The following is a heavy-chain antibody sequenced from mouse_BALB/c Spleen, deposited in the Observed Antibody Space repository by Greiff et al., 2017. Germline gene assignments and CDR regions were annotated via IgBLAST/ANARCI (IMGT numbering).Heavy chain of an antibody. CDR2: INPDSSTI. CDR1: GFDFSRYW. D-gene: IGHD2-14*01. Sequence: EVKLMESGGGLVQPGGSLKLSCAASGFDFSRYWMSWVRQAPGKGLEWIGEINPDSSTINYTPSLKDKFIISRDNAKNTLYLQMSKVRSEDTALYYCASYRYDEAWFAYWGQGTLVTVSA. J-gene: IGHJ3*01. CDR3: ASYRYDEAWFAY. V-gene: IGHV4-1*02.